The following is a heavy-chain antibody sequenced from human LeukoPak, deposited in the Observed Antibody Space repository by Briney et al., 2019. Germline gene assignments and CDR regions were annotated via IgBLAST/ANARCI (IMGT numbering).Heavy chain of an antibody. CDR3: ARWVRGVDYYYHYSMDV. J-gene: IGHJ6*03. V-gene: IGHV4-4*09. CDR2: IYTSGST. D-gene: IGHD3-10*01. Sequence: PSETLSLTCTVSGHSISSYYWSWLRQPPGKGLEWIGYIYTSGSTNYNRSLKSRVPISVDTSKNQLSLKLSSVTAADTAGYYCARWVRGVDYYYHYSMDVWGKGTTVTVSS. CDR1: GHSISSYY.